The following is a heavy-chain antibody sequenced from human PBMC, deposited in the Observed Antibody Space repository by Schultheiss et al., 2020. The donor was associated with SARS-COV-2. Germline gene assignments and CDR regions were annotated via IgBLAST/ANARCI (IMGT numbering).Heavy chain of an antibody. CDR3: AKDVRGGAICGGDCYRYFDY. J-gene: IGHJ4*02. CDR2: IKSKTDGGTT. D-gene: IGHD2-21*02. CDR1: GFTFSNAW. V-gene: IGHV3-15*07. Sequence: GGSLRLSCAASGFTFSNAWMNWVRQAPGKGLEWVGRIKSKTDGGTTDYAAPVKGRFTISRDDSKNTLYLQMNSLRAEDTAVYYCAKDVRGGAICGGDCYRYFDYWGQGTLVTVSS.